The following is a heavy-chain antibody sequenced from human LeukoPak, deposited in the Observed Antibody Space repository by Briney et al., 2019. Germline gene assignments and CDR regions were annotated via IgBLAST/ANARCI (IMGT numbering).Heavy chain of an antibody. Sequence: GGSLRLSCAASGFTFDDYAMHWVRQAPGKGLEWASGISWNSGSIGYADSVKGRFTISRDNAKNSLYLQMNSLRAEDTALYYCAKDMGGYSYGSPFDYWGQGTLVTVSS. CDR2: ISWNSGSI. CDR3: AKDMGGYSYGSPFDY. D-gene: IGHD5-18*01. V-gene: IGHV3-9*01. J-gene: IGHJ4*02. CDR1: GFTFDDYA.